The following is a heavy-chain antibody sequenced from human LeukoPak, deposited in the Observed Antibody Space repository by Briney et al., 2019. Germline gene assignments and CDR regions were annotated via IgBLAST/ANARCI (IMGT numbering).Heavy chain of an antibody. D-gene: IGHD1-1*01. V-gene: IGHV3-64*01. CDR3: ARRGNALNALDY. CDR1: GFTFSSFF. CDR2: VSSNGDST. J-gene: IGHJ4*02. Sequence: EGSLRLSCAASGFTFSSFFMHWVRQAPGKGLESVSAVSSNGDSTYYANSVKGRFTISRDNSKNTVYLQMGSLRPEDMAVYYCARRGNALNALDYWGQGTLVTVSS.